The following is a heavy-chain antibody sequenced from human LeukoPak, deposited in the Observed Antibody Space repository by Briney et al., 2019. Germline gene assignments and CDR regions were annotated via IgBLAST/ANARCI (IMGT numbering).Heavy chain of an antibody. V-gene: IGHV1-69*13. Sequence: GASVKVSCKASGGTFSSYAISWVRQAPGQGLEWMGGIIPIFGTANYAQKFQGRVTITADESTSTAYMELSSLRSEDTAVYYCARDRSDDSSGYYFGYWGQGTLVTVSS. CDR1: GGTFSSYA. CDR2: IIPIFGTA. D-gene: IGHD3-22*01. CDR3: ARDRSDDSSGYYFGY. J-gene: IGHJ4*02.